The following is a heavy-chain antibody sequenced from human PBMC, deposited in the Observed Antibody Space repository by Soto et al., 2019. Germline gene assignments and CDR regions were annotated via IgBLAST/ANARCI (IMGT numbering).Heavy chain of an antibody. D-gene: IGHD1-1*01. CDR2: IYYIGST. V-gene: IGHV4-30-4*01. J-gene: IGHJ4*02. CDR3: ARGHNYCPYFDY. CDR1: GGSISSGDYS. Sequence: SETLSLTCTVSGGSISSGDYSWSWIRQPPGKGLEWIGYIYYIGSTYYNPSLKSRVTISVDTSKNQFSLKLSSVTAADTAVYYCARGHNYCPYFDYWGQGTLVTVSS.